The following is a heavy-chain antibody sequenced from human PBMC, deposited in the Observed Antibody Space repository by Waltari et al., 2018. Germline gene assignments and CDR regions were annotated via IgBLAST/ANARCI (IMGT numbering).Heavy chain of an antibody. V-gene: IGHV3-23*01. Sequence: LELQESGPGLVKPSETLSLTCIVSGASISISSRDYWGWIRQPPGKGLEWVSAISGRGGSTYYADSVKGRFTISRDNSKNTLYLQMNSLRAEDTALYYCAKEGIAVAGTSLRGYYFDYWGQGTLVTVSS. J-gene: IGHJ4*02. D-gene: IGHD6-19*01. CDR2: ISGRGGST. CDR3: AKEGIAVAGTSLRGYYFDY. CDR1: GASISISSRDY.